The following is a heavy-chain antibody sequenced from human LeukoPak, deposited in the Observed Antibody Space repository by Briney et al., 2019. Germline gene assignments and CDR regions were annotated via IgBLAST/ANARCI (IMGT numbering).Heavy chain of an antibody. D-gene: IGHD2-15*01. CDR2: VYYSGSA. Sequence: SETLSLTCTVSGGSISTTNYYWGWIRQSPGKGLEWFGCVYYSGSAYYNPSLKSRVTISVDTSQNQFSLQLTSVTAADTAVYYCARLPADIVVVVAATYFDYWGQGTLVTVSS. V-gene: IGHV4-39*01. CDR3: ARLPADIVVVVAATYFDY. J-gene: IGHJ4*02. CDR1: GGSISTTNYY.